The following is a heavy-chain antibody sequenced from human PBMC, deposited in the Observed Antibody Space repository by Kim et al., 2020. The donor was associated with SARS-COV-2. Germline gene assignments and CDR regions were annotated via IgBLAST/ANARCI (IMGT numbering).Heavy chain of an antibody. CDR3: ASITSYGSGSYSCDY. Sequence: SETLSLTCTVSGGSISSSSYYWGWIRQPPGKGLEWIGSIYYSGSTYYNPSLKSRVTISVDTSKNQFSLKLSSVTAADTAVYYCASITSYGSGSYSCDYWGQGTLVTVSS. V-gene: IGHV4-39*01. J-gene: IGHJ4*02. D-gene: IGHD3-10*01. CDR1: GGSISSSSYY. CDR2: IYYSGST.